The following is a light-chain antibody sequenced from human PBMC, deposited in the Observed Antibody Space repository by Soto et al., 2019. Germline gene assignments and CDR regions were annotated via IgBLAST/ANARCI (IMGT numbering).Light chain of an antibody. CDR3: SSYTSSSTLYV. CDR1: SSDAGGYNY. Sequence: ALTQPASVSGSPGQSIPLSCTGTSSDAGGYNYVSWYQQHPGQAPKLMIYEVSNRPSGVANRCSGSKSGNTASLTISGLQAEEEADYYCSSYTSSSTLYVFGTGTKLTVL. J-gene: IGLJ1*01. CDR2: EVS. V-gene: IGLV2-14*01.